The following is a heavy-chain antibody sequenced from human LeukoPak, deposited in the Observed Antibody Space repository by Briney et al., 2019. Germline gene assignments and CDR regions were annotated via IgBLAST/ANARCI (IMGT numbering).Heavy chain of an antibody. Sequence: GASVKVSCKASGYTFTDYYLHWVRQASGQGLEWMGWIHPNSGATTYAQKFQGRVSMTRDTSINTVFMGLSRLTFDDTAVYYCSREDFWGQGTLVTVSS. J-gene: IGHJ4*02. CDR3: SREDF. CDR2: IHPNSGAT. V-gene: IGHV1-2*02. CDR1: GYTFTDYY.